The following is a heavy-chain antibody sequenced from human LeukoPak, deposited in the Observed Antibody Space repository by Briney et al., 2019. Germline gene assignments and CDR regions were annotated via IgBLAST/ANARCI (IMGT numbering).Heavy chain of an antibody. J-gene: IGHJ4*02. D-gene: IGHD3-22*01. CDR2: INQSGST. CDR3: ATLGGLYYESHGYPDFDH. Sequence: PSETLSLTCSVSGGSISPYYWSWIRQPPGGGLEWLGEINQSGSTNYNPSLKSRVTISVEKFKNQFSLEVTSVTAADTAIYYCATLGGLYYESHGYPDFDHWGQGTLVTVSS. CDR1: GGSISPYY. V-gene: IGHV4-34*01.